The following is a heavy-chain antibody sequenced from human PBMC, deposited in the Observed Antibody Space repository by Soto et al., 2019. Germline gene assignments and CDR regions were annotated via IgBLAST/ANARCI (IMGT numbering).Heavy chain of an antibody. J-gene: IGHJ6*02. CDR3: ASDLVGASDSYGLDV. D-gene: IGHD1-26*01. Sequence: GGSLRLSCAASGFNFNSYTINWVRQAPGKRLEWLSSISSSGYIFSTDSVRGRFTISRDNAKNSVYLQINSLRAEDTAVYYCASDLVGASDSYGLDVWGQGTPVTVSS. V-gene: IGHV3-21*01. CDR1: GFNFNSYT. CDR2: ISSSGYI.